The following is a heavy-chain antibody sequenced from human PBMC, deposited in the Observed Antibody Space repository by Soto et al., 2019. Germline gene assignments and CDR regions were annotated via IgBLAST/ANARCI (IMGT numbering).Heavy chain of an antibody. V-gene: IGHV1-18*01. CDR1: GYTFTSYG. CDR3: AGDREITIFGVVIIYGMDV. Sequence: ASVKVSCKASGYTFTSYGISWVRQAPGQGLEWMGWISAYNGNTNYAQKLQGRVTMTTDTSTSTAYMELRSLRSDDTAVYYCAGDREITIFGVVIIYGMDVWGQGTTVTVSS. D-gene: IGHD3-3*01. CDR2: ISAYNGNT. J-gene: IGHJ6*02.